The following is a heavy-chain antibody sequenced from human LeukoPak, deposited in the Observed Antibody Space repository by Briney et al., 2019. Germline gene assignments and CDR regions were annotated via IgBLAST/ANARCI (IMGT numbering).Heavy chain of an antibody. V-gene: IGHV4-4*08. CDR1: GGSISSYY. Sequence: PSETLSLTCTVSGGSISSYYWSWIRQPPGKGLEWIGRIYTSGSTNYNPSLKSRVTISVDTSKNQFSLKLSSVTAADTAVYYCARANYYDSSGYPKYRYFDLWGRGTLVTVSS. J-gene: IGHJ2*01. CDR2: IYTSGST. D-gene: IGHD3-22*01. CDR3: ARANYYDSSGYPKYRYFDL.